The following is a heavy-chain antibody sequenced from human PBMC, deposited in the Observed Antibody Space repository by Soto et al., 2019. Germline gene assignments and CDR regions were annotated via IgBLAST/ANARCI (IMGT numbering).Heavy chain of an antibody. CDR3: ARSIVVVTAILDYYGMDV. J-gene: IGHJ6*02. Sequence: QVQLVQSGAEVKKPGSSVKVSCKASGGTFSSYAISWVRQAPGQGLEWMGGIIPIFGTANYAQKFQGRVTITADESTSTAYMELSSLRSEDTAVYYCARSIVVVTAILDYYGMDVWGQGTTVTVSS. D-gene: IGHD2-21*02. V-gene: IGHV1-69*01. CDR1: GGTFSSYA. CDR2: IIPIFGTA.